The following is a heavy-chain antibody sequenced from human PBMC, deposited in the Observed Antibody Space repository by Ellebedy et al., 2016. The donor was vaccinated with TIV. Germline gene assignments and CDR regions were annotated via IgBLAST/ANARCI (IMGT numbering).Heavy chain of an antibody. CDR1: GFSLSNVIMG. V-gene: IGHV4-61*01. CDR2: IYYSGST. D-gene: IGHD3-16*01. CDR3: ARRVGGDGMDV. J-gene: IGHJ6*02. Sequence: SGPTLVKPTETLTLTCTVSGFSLSNVIMGVSWIRQPPGKGLEWIGYIYYSGSTNYNPSLKSRVTISLDTSKDQFSLKLSSVTAADTAVYYCARRVGGDGMDVWGQGTTVTVSS.